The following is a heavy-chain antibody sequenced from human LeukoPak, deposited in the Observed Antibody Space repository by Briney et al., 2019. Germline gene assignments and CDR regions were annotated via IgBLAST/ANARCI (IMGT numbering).Heavy chain of an antibody. CDR1: GFTFSSYA. J-gene: IGHJ1*01. CDR3: AKGGYSWSYYGY. D-gene: IGHD1-26*01. CDR2: ISGRGGST. V-gene: IGHV3-23*01. Sequence: HGGSPRLSCAASGFTFSSYAMSWVRQAPGKGLEWVSAISGRGGSTYYADSVKGRFTISRDNSKNTLYLQMNSLRAEDTAVYYCAKGGYSWSYYGYWGQGTLDSVSS.